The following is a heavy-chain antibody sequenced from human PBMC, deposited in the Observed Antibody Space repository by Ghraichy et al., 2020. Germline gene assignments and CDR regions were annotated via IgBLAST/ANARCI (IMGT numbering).Heavy chain of an antibody. D-gene: IGHD2-2*01. V-gene: IGHV3-33*01. CDR3: ARDPGRDAPMDP. CDR1: GFTFRKSG. Sequence: GGSLRLSCAASGFTFRKSGMHWVRQAPGKGLEWVAVIWDDGTKKYYGDSAEGRFIISRDNSKNTLYLEVGSLRAEDTAVYYCARDPGRDAPMDPWVQGVLVTVSS. CDR2: IWDDGTKK. J-gene: IGHJ5*02.